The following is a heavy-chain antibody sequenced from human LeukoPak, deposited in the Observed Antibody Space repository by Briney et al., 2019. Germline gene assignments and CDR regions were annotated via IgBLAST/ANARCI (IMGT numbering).Heavy chain of an antibody. D-gene: IGHD5-18*01. CDR3: AREFDSYGYFDY. Sequence: SETLSLACTVSGGSLSSYYGGWIRQPAGKGLEWIGRIYASGSTNYNPSLKSRVTISVDKSKNQFSLRLSSVTAADTAVYYCAREFDSYGYFDYWGQGTLVTVSS. CDR1: GGSLSSYY. V-gene: IGHV4-4*07. J-gene: IGHJ4*02. CDR2: IYASGST.